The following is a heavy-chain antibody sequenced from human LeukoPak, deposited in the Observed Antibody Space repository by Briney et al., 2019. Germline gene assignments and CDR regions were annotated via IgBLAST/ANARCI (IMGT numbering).Heavy chain of an antibody. CDR1: GDSISSYY. V-gene: IGHV4-59*01. D-gene: IGHD5-18*01. J-gene: IGHJ4*02. CDR2: IYYSGSA. Sequence: SETLSLTCDVSGDSISSYYWTWIRQPPGKGLEWIGYIYYSGSANYNASLKSRVTMSVDTSKSQVSLNLSSVTAADTAVYYCARGRRVTDYWGQGTLVTVSS. CDR3: ARGRRVTDY.